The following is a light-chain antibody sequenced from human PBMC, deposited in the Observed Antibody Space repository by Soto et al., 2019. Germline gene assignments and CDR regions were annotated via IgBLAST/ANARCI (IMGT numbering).Light chain of an antibody. CDR1: QSITNY. J-gene: IGKJ4*01. Sequence: DIQMTQSPSSLSASVGDRATITCRASQSITNYLNWYQQKPGKAPKLLIYAASSLQSGVPSRFSGSGSGTDFTLTISSLQPEDFATYYCQQSYSTPPLTFGGGTKVDI. V-gene: IGKV1-39*01. CDR2: AAS. CDR3: QQSYSTPPLT.